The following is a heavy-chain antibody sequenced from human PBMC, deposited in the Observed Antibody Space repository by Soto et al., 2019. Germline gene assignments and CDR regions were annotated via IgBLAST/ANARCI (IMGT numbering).Heavy chain of an antibody. Sequence: PSETLSLTCSVSGGSISGSGYYWGWIRQPPGKGLEWIGSFYYSGSTYYNPSLKSRVTISVVTSKNQFSLKLSSVTAADTAVYYCARHIVTGQINWFEPWGQGTRVTVAS. CDR2: FYYSGST. J-gene: IGHJ5*02. CDR1: GGSISGSGYY. D-gene: IGHD7-27*01. CDR3: ARHIVTGQINWFEP. V-gene: IGHV4-39*01.